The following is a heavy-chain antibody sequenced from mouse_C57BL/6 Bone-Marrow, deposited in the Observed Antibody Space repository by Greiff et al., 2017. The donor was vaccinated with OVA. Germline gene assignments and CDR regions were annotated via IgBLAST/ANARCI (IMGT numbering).Heavy chain of an antibody. D-gene: IGHD4-1*01. V-gene: IGHV1-81*01. CDR1: GYTFTSYG. Sequence: QVHVKQSGAELARPGASVKLSCKASGYTFTSYGISWVKQRTGQGLEWIGEIYPRSGNTYYNEKFKGKATLTADKSSSTAYMELRSLTSEDSAVYFCAREEENWAMDYWGQGTSVTVSS. J-gene: IGHJ4*01. CDR3: AREEENWAMDY. CDR2: IYPRSGNT.